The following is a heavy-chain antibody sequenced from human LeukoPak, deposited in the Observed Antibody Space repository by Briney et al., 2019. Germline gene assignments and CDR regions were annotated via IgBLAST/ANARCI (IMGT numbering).Heavy chain of an antibody. CDR2: IYHSGST. V-gene: IGHV4-38-2*02. Sequence: PSETLSLTCTVSGYSISSGYYWGWIRQPPGKGLEWIGSIYHSGSTYYNPSLKSRVTISVDTSKNQFSLKLSSVTAADTAVYYCATKTGSSSGGDYWGQGTLVTVSS. CDR1: GYSISSGYY. CDR3: ATKTGSSSGGDY. J-gene: IGHJ4*02. D-gene: IGHD6-19*01.